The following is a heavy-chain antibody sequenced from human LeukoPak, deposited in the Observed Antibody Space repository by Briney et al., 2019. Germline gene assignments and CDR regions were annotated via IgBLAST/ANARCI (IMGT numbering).Heavy chain of an antibody. V-gene: IGHV4-38-2*01. J-gene: IGHJ4*02. D-gene: IGHD6-19*01. CDR3: GTSIAVLPFDY. Sequence: SETLSLTCAVSGYSISSTYYWGWIRQAPGKGLEWIGGMSHSGSTNYNPSLHSRVTMSVDTSNNQFSLKIISVTAADTAVYYCGTSIAVLPFDYWGQGSLVAVSS. CDR2: MSHSGST. CDR1: GYSISSTYY.